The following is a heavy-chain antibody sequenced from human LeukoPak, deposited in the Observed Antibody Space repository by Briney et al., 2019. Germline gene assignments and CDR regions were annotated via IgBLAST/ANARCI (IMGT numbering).Heavy chain of an antibody. J-gene: IGHJ4*02. V-gene: IGHV3-7*03. CDR2: IKQDRSEK. D-gene: IGHD3-22*01. CDR3: ARDVSYGYYYAYYFDF. CDR1: GFTFSSYW. Sequence: GGSLRLSCAASGFTFSSYWMSWVRQAPGKGLEWVANIKQDRSEKYYVDSVKGRFTISRDNAKNSLYLQMNSLRAEDTAVYYCARDVSYGYYYAYYFDFWGQGTLVTVSS.